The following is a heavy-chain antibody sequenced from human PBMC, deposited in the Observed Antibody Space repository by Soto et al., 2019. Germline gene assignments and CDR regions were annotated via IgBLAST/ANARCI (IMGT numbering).Heavy chain of an antibody. CDR2: INHSGST. Sequence: SETLSLTCAVYGGSFSGYYWSWIRQPPGKGLEWIGEINHSGSTNYNPSLKSRVTISVDTSKNQFSLKLSSVTAADTAVYYCARGEYSSGWKGLDYWGQGTLVTVSS. CDR1: GGSFSGYY. CDR3: ARGEYSSGWKGLDY. J-gene: IGHJ4*02. D-gene: IGHD6-19*01. V-gene: IGHV4-34*01.